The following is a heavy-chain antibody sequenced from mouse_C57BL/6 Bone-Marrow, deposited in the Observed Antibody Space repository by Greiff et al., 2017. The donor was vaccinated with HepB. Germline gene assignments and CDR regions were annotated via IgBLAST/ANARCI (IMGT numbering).Heavy chain of an antibody. CDR3: ARHPNYLRYYAMDY. J-gene: IGHJ4*01. Sequence: EVKLVESGGGLVQPGGSLKLSCAASGFTFSDYYMYWVRQTPEKRLEWVAYISNGGGSTYYPDTVKGRCTISSDNAKNTLYLQMRRLQSEDTAMYYCARHPNYLRYYAMDYWGQGTSVTVSS. V-gene: IGHV5-12*01. D-gene: IGHD2-1*01. CDR1: GFTFSDYY. CDR2: ISNGGGST.